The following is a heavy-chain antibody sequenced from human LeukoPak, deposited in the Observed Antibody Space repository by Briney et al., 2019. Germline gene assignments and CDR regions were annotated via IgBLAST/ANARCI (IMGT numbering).Heavy chain of an antibody. Sequence: GASVKVSCKASGYTFTTYAMNWVRQAPGQGLEWMGWINPNSGGTNYAQKFQGRVTMTRDTSISTAYMELSRLRSDDTAVYYCARGGSIVGATRHTSGAFDIWGQGTMVTVSS. J-gene: IGHJ3*02. CDR1: GYTFTTYA. CDR2: INPNSGGT. D-gene: IGHD1-26*01. V-gene: IGHV1-2*02. CDR3: ARGGSIVGATRHTSGAFDI.